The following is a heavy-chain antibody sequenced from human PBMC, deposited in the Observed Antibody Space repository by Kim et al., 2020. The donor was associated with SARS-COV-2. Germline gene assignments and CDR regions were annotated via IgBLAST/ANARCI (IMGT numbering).Heavy chain of an antibody. CDR2: SSSSGSTI. J-gene: IGHJ6*03. Sequence: GGSLRLSCAASGFTFSSYEMNWVRQAPGKGLEWVSYSSSSGSTIYYADSVKGRFTISRDNAKNSLYLQMNSLRAEDTAVYYCARDPPPYYYYYIDVWGKGTTVTVSS. V-gene: IGHV3-48*03. CDR1: GFTFSSYE. CDR3: ARDPPPYYYYYIDV.